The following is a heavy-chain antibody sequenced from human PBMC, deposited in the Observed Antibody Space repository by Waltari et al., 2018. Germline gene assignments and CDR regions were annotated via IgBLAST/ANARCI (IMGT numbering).Heavy chain of an antibody. D-gene: IGHD3-22*01. CDR1: GFNFDDYA. Sequence: EVQLVESGGGLVQPGRSLRLSCAASGFNFDDYAMHWFRQTPGKGLEWVSGISWNGASVGYADSVKGRFTISRDNAKNSLYLQMNSLRADDTALYYCAKEDYYDSSGYSRWFDPWGQGTLVTVSS. CDR3: AKEDYYDSSGYSRWFDP. J-gene: IGHJ5*02. V-gene: IGHV3-9*01. CDR2: ISWNGASV.